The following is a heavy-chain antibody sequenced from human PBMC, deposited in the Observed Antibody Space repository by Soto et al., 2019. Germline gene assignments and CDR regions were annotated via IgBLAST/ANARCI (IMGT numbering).Heavy chain of an antibody. CDR1: GFTFSSYA. J-gene: IGHJ4*02. CDR3: AGVAGQQLVLSYFDY. D-gene: IGHD6-13*01. CDR2: ISYDGSNK. Sequence: GGSLRLSCAASGFTFSSYAMHWVRQAPGKGLEWVAVISYDGSNKYYADSVKGRFTISRDNSKNTLYLQMNSLRAEDTAVYYCAGVAGQQLVLSYFDYWGKGTLVTVSS. V-gene: IGHV3-30-3*01.